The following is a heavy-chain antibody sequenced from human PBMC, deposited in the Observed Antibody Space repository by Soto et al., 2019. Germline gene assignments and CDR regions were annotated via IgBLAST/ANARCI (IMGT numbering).Heavy chain of an antibody. D-gene: IGHD4-17*01. J-gene: IGHJ6*02. Sequence: GGSLRLSCAASGFTFSSYAMSWVRQAPGKGLEWVSAISGSGGSTYYADSVKGRFTISRDNSKNTLYLQMNSLRAEDTAVHYCATTLVGNYGDSVAAGFYGMDVWGQGTTVTVSS. CDR3: ATTLVGNYGDSVAAGFYGMDV. CDR2: ISGSGGST. CDR1: GFTFSSYA. V-gene: IGHV3-23*01.